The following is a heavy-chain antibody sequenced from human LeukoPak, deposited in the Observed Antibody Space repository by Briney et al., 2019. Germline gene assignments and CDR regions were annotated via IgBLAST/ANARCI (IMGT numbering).Heavy chain of an antibody. Sequence: ASVKVSCKASGYTFTGYYMHWVRQAPGQGLEWMGAIKPSSGGTIYAQKFQGRVTMTRDTSTSTVYLDLSSLRSEDTAVYYCGREVNGNSLDYWGQGTLVTVSS. CDR1: GYTFTGYY. CDR2: IKPSSGGT. D-gene: IGHD2-8*01. CDR3: GREVNGNSLDY. V-gene: IGHV1-46*01. J-gene: IGHJ4*02.